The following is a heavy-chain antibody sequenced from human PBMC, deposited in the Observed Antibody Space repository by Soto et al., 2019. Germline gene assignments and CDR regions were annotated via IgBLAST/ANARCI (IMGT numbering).Heavy chain of an antibody. Sequence: PSETLSLTCAVYGGSFSGYYWSWIRQPPGKGLEWIGEINHSGSTNYNPSLKSRVTISVDTSKNQFSLKLSSVTAADTAVYYCARGDGYCSSTSCYNFFDYWGQGTLVTVSS. J-gene: IGHJ4*02. CDR2: INHSGST. CDR1: GGSFSGYY. D-gene: IGHD2-2*02. V-gene: IGHV4-34*01. CDR3: ARGDGYCSSTSCYNFFDY.